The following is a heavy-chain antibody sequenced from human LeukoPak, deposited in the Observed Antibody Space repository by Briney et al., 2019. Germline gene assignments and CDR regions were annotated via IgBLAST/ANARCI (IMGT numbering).Heavy chain of an antibody. V-gene: IGHV4-59*01. CDR1: GGSISSYY. CDR2: IYYSGST. D-gene: IGHD6-19*01. J-gene: IGHJ4*02. Sequence: SETLSLTCTVSGGSISSYYWSWIRQPPGKGLEWIGYIYYSGSTNYNPSLKSRVTISVDTSKNQFSLKLSSVTAADTAVYYCAALGSSGWYYFDYWGQGTLVTVSS. CDR3: AALGSSGWYYFDY.